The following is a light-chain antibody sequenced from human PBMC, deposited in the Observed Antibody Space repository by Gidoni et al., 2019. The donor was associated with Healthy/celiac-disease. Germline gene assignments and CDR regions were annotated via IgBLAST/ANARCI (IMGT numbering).Light chain of an antibody. Sequence: DIVMTQSPDYLAVSLGERATINCKSSQSVLYRSNNKNYLAWYQQKPGQPPKLLIYWASTRESGVPDRFSGSGSGKDFTLTISSLQAEDVSVYYCQQYYSTPFTFGPGTKVDIK. J-gene: IGKJ3*01. CDR3: QQYYSTPFT. CDR2: WAS. CDR1: QSVLYRSNNKNY. V-gene: IGKV4-1*01.